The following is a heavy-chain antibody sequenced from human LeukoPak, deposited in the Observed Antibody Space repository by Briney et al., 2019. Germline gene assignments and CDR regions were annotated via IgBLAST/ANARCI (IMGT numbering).Heavy chain of an antibody. Sequence: GASVKVSCKVSGYTLTELSMHWVRQAPGKGLEWMGGFDPEDGETIYAQKSQGRVTMTEDTSTDTAYMELSSLRSEDTAVYYCATEVNDYIWGSYRYNAFDIWGQGTMVTVSS. D-gene: IGHD3-16*02. J-gene: IGHJ3*02. CDR3: ATEVNDYIWGSYRYNAFDI. CDR2: FDPEDGET. CDR1: GYTLTELS. V-gene: IGHV1-24*01.